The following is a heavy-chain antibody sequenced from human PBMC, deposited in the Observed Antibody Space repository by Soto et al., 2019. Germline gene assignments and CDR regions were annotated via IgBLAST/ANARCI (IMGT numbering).Heavy chain of an antibody. J-gene: IGHJ5*02. D-gene: IGHD6-6*01. V-gene: IGHV2-5*02. Sequence: QITLKESGPTLVKPTQTLTLTCTFSGFSLSTSGVGVGWIRQPPGKALEWLAIIYWDDDKRYSPSLKSRLTITKDTSKNQVVLTMTNMDPVDTATYYCAHKPAARPKENWFDPWGQGTLVTVSS. CDR3: AHKPAARPKENWFDP. CDR2: IYWDDDK. CDR1: GFSLSTSGVG.